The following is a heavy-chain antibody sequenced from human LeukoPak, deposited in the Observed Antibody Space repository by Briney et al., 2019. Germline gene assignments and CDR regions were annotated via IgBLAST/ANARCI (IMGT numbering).Heavy chain of an antibody. V-gene: IGHV3-74*03. CDR2: ITDDATT. J-gene: IGHJ4*02. D-gene: IGHD1-26*01. CDR3: VRDRVGPDY. CDR1: GFTFSSAW. Sequence: AESLRLSCAASGFTFSSAWMHWVRQAPGPGLVWVSRITDDATTTYADSVKVRFTISRDNAKNTLYLQMNSLRAEDTAVYYGVRDRVGPDYWGQGTLVTVSS.